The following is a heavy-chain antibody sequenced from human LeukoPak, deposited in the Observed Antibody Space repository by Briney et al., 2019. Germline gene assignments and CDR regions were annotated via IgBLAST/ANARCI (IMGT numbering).Heavy chain of an antibody. CDR1: GFTFSTYA. CDR3: AKEYSSGWSYWYFDL. J-gene: IGHJ2*01. Sequence: PGGSLRLSCAASGFTFSTYAMSWVRQAPGKGLEWVSGISGSGGGTYYADSVKGRFTISRDNSKNTLYMQMNSLRAEDTAVYFCAKEYSSGWSYWYFDLWGRGTLVTVSS. CDR2: ISGSGGGT. D-gene: IGHD6-19*01. V-gene: IGHV3-23*01.